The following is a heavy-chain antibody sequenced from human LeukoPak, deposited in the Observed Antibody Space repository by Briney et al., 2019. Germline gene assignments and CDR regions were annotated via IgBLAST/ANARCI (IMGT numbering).Heavy chain of an antibody. V-gene: IGHV1-18*01. CDR3: ARGRVRDCSGGSCYPDY. D-gene: IGHD2-15*01. J-gene: IGHJ4*02. CDR1: GYTFTSYG. CDR2: MSAYNGNT. Sequence: GASVKVSCKASGYTFTSYGISWVRQAPGQGLEWMGWMSAYNGNTNYAQKLQGRVTMTTDTSTSTAYMELRSLRSDDTAVYYCARGRVRDCSGGSCYPDYWGQGTLVTVSS.